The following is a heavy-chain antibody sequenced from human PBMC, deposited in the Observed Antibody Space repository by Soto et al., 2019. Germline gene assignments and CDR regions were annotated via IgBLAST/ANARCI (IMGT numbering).Heavy chain of an antibody. CDR1: GGTFSSYA. D-gene: IGHD2-15*01. CDR2: IIPIFGTA. CDR3: ARGAEVAARATFDY. Sequence: QVQLVQSGAEVKKPGSSVKVSCKASGGTFSSYAISWVRQAPGQGLEWMGGIIPIFGTANYEQKFQGRVTITADDSTSTAYMELRSLRSEDTAVYYCARGAEVAARATFDYWGQGTLVTVSS. J-gene: IGHJ4*02. V-gene: IGHV1-69*01.